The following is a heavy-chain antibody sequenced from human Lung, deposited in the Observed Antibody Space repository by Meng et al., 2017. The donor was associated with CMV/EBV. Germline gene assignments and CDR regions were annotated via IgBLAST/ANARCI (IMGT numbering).Heavy chain of an antibody. D-gene: IGHD1-1*01. CDR2: ITSASRYI. J-gene: IGHJ6*02. CDR3: ARDQGSYEQLAPDYYYGMDV. V-gene: IGHV3-21*01. CDR1: GFTFGFYS. Sequence: ETLSLTXAASGFTFGFYSLNWVRQAPGKGLEWVASITSASRYIFYADSVRGRFTVSRDNAKNSIYLQMNSLRAEDTAVYYCARDQGSYEQLAPDYYYGMDVWGRGTTVTVSS.